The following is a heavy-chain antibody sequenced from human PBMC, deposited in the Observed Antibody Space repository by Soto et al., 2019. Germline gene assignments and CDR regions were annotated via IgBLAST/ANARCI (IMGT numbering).Heavy chain of an antibody. CDR3: ARQGYDILTGYHTPYYYYYYMDV. CDR1: GGSISSYY. Sequence: SETLSLTCTVSGGSISSYYWSWIRQPPGKGLKWIGYIYYSESTNYNPSLKSRVTISVDTSKNQFSLKLSSVTAADTAVYYCARQGYDILTGYHTPYYYYYYMDVWGKGTTVTVSS. V-gene: IGHV4-59*08. D-gene: IGHD3-9*01. CDR2: IYYSEST. J-gene: IGHJ6*03.